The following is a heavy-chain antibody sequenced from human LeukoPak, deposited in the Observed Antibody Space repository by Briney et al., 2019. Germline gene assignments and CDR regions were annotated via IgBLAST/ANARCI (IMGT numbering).Heavy chain of an antibody. CDR2: IGKTSRDM. D-gene: IGHD1-14*01. CDR3: VRGDNRDY. Sequence: PGGSLRLSCAASGFSFSTSTMNWVRRAPGKGLEWISSIGKTSRDMYYADSVRGRFTISRDNAKNSLFLLMNSLRVEDTSAYYCVRGDNRDYWGQGTLVTVSS. CDR1: GFSFSTST. J-gene: IGHJ4*02. V-gene: IGHV3-21*01.